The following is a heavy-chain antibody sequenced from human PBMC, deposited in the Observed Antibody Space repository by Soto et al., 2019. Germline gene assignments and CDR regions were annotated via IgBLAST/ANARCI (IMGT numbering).Heavy chain of an antibody. D-gene: IGHD3-22*01. CDR3: ARTTYYYHSSGYPVVRFDY. J-gene: IGHJ4*02. Sequence: TLSLTCTVSGGSISGGGYYWSWIRQHPGKGLEWIGYIYYSGSTYYNPSLKSRVTISVDTSKNQFSLKLSSVTAADTAVSYCARTTYYYHSSGYPVVRFDYWGQGTLVTVSS. CDR1: GGSISGGGYY. CDR2: IYYSGST. V-gene: IGHV4-31*03.